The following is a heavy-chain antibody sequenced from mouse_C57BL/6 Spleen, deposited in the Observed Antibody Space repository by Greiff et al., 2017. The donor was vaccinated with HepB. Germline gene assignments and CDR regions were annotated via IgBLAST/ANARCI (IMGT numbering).Heavy chain of an antibody. J-gene: IGHJ4*01. D-gene: IGHD2-5*01. CDR2: ISGGGGNT. Sequence: EVQGVESGGGLVKPGGSLKLSCAASGFTFSSYTMSWVRQTPEKRLEWVATISGGGGNTYYPDSVKGRFTISRDNAKNTLYLQMSSLRSEDTALYYCARTKDYYSNYHYAMDYWGQGTSVTVSS. CDR1: GFTFSSYT. CDR3: ARTKDYYSNYHYAMDY. V-gene: IGHV5-9*01.